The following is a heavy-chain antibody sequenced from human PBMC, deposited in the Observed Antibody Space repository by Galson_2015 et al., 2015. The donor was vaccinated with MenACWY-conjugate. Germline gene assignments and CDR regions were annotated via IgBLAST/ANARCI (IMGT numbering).Heavy chain of an antibody. Sequence: LVWVSRINPGGSSTTYADSVKDRFTISRDNAKNTLYLQMNSLRPEDTAVFYCAKTRGASFYFDSWGQGTLVTVSS. CDR3: AKTRGASFYFDS. J-gene: IGHJ4*02. CDR2: INPGGSST. D-gene: IGHD1-26*01. V-gene: IGHV3-74*01.